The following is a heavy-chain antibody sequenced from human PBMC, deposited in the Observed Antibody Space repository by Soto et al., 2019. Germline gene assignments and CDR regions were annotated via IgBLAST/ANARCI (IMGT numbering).Heavy chain of an antibody. D-gene: IGHD5-18*01. CDR2: IKQDGSEK. CDR3: AREWAPPIQLPVRWEYYFDY. CDR1: GFTFSSYW. J-gene: IGHJ4*02. Sequence: PGGSLRLSCAASGFTFSSYWMSWVRQAPGKGLEWVANIKQDGSEKYYVDSVKGRFTISRDNAKNSLYLQMNSLRAEDTAVYYCAREWAPPIQLPVRWEYYFDYWGQGTLVTVSS. V-gene: IGHV3-7*01.